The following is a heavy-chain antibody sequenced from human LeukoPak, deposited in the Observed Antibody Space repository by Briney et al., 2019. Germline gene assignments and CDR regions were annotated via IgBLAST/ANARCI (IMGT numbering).Heavy chain of an antibody. Sequence: PGGSLRLSCTVSGGPITSHFWSWIRQPPGEGLEWIGNFYHAGNSNLNPSLKSRVTMSIDTSKNQFSLKLRSMTAADTAVYYCARDGPTSTAPFDYWGQGTLVTVSS. CDR1: GGPITSHF. J-gene: IGHJ4*02. V-gene: IGHV4-59*11. CDR2: FYHAGNS. D-gene: IGHD1-26*01. CDR3: ARDGPTSTAPFDY.